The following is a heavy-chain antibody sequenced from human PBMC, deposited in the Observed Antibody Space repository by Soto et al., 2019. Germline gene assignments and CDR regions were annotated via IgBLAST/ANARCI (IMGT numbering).Heavy chain of an antibody. CDR1: GGTFSSYA. J-gene: IGHJ6*02. V-gene: IGHV1-69*13. Sequence: GASVKVSCKASGGTFSSYAISWVRQAPGQGLEWMGGIIPIFGTANYAQKFQGRVTITADESTSTAYMELSSLRSEDTAVYYCARSMGNIVVVVAAPRLYYGMDVWGQGTTVTVSS. CDR3: ARSMGNIVVVVAAPRLYYGMDV. CDR2: IIPIFGTA. D-gene: IGHD2-15*01.